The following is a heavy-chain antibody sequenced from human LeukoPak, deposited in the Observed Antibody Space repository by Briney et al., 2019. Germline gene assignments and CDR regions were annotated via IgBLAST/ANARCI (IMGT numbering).Heavy chain of an antibody. D-gene: IGHD2-15*01. J-gene: IGHJ5*02. CDR2: ISGSGGST. V-gene: IGHV3-23*01. CDR3: AKGMGYCSGGSCYNWFDP. CDR1: GFTFSSYA. Sequence: PGRSLRLSCAASGFTFSSYAISSVRQAPGNGLEWVSAISGSGGSTSYAHSLKGRFTISRANSKHTLYLQMNSLRADDTAVYYCAKGMGYCSGGSCYNWFDPWGQGTLVTVS.